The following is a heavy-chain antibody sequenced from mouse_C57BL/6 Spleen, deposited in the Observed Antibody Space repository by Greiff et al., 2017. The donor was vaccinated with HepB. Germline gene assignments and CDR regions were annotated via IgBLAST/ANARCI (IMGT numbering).Heavy chain of an antibody. Sequence: QVQLQQPGAELVKPGASVKLSCKASGYTFTSYWMHWVKQRPGRGLEWIGRIDPNSGGTKYNEKFKSKATLTVDKPSSTAYRQLSSLTSEDSAVYYCARGIYYGNYYAMDYWGQGTSVTVSS. D-gene: IGHD2-1*01. CDR2: IDPNSGGT. CDR1: GYTFTSYW. J-gene: IGHJ4*01. CDR3: ARGIYYGNYYAMDY. V-gene: IGHV1-72*01.